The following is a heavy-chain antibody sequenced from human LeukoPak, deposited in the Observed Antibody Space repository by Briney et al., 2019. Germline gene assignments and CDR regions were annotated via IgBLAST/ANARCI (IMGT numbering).Heavy chain of an antibody. V-gene: IGHV3-30-3*01. Sequence: PGRSLRLSCAASGFTFSSYAMHWVRRAPGKGLEWVAVISYDGSNKYYADSVKGRFTISRDNSKNTLYLQMNSLRAEDTAVYYCEAVAADFDYWGQGTLVTVSS. J-gene: IGHJ4*02. CDR3: EAVAADFDY. D-gene: IGHD6-19*01. CDR2: ISYDGSNK. CDR1: GFTFSSYA.